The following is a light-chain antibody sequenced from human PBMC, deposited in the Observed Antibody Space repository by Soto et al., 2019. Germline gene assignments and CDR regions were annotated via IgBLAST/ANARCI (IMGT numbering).Light chain of an antibody. J-gene: IGKJ1*01. CDR1: QRISSW. CDR2: KAS. CDR3: QQYDNDSWT. Sequence: GARVIIPCRASQRISSWLAWYQQKPGKAPNLLIYKASALKSGVPSRFSGSGSGTEFTLTISSLQPDDFATYYCQQYDNDSWTFGQGTKVEIK. V-gene: IGKV1-5*03.